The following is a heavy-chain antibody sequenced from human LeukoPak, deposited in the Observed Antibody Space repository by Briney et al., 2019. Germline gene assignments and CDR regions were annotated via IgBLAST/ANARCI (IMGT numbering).Heavy chain of an antibody. D-gene: IGHD3-10*01. Sequence: SETLSLTCTVSGASVSSGSYYWSWVRQPPGTGLEWIGYIYYSGSTNYNPSLKSRVTMSVDMSKNQFSLKLSSVTAADTAVYYCARDRVSYGLGSQPAFDSWGQGTLVTVSS. CDR1: GASVSSGSYY. CDR3: ARDRVSYGLGSQPAFDS. V-gene: IGHV4-61*01. CDR2: IYYSGST. J-gene: IGHJ4*02.